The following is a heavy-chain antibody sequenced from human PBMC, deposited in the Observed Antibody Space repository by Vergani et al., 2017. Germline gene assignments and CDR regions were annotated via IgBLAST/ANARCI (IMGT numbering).Heavy chain of an antibody. CDR3: ARDVREYEFWSGYYRDNWFDP. CDR1: GGSISSYY. J-gene: IGHJ5*02. D-gene: IGHD3-3*01. Sequence: QVQLQESGPGLVKPSETLSLTCTVSGGSISSYYWSWIRQPAGKGLEWIGRIYTSGSTNYNPSLKSRVTMSVDTSKNQFSLKLSSVTAADTAVYYWARDVREYEFWSGYYRDNWFDPWGQGTLVTVSS. V-gene: IGHV4-4*07. CDR2: IYTSGST.